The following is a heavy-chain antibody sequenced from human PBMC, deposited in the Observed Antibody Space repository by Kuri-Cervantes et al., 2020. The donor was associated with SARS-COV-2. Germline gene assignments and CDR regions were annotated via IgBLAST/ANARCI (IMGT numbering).Heavy chain of an antibody. CDR1: GYTFTSYA. V-gene: IGHV1-3*01. J-gene: IGHJ4*02. CDR2: INAGNGNT. CDR3: ARGGESITMIVVVIQPLDY. Sequence: ASVKVSCKASGYTFTSYAMHWVRQAPGQRLEWMGWINAGNGNTRYSQKFQGRVTITRDTSASTAYMELSSLRSDDTAVYYCARGGESITMIVVVIQPLDYWGQGTLVTVSS. D-gene: IGHD3-22*01.